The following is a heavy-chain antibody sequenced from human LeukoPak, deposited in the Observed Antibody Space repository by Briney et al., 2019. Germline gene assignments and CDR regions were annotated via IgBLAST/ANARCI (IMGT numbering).Heavy chain of an antibody. CDR1: GYTFTSYY. D-gene: IGHD6-19*01. CDR3: ARARGGNSIAVAVVGGPFDP. J-gene: IGHJ5*02. V-gene: IGHV1-46*01. Sequence: ASVKVPCKASGYTFTSYYMHWVRQAPGQGLEWMGIINPSGGSTSYAQKFQGRVTMTRDTSTSTVYMELSSLRSEDTAVYYCARARGGNSIAVAVVGGPFDPWGQGTLVTVSS. CDR2: INPSGGST.